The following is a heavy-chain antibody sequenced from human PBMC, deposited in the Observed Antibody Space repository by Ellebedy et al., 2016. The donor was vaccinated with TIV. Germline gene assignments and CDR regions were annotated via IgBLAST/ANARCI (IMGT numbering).Heavy chain of an antibody. J-gene: IGHJ6*02. Sequence: GESLKISCVASGFTFNDYYMAWIRQPPGQGLQWISYISTLSTYTNYADSVKCRFTISRDNAKTSVYLQMNSLRAEDTAVYYCARGPDGRYCTAPSCYPAVYYFYGMDVWGQGTTVTVSS. V-gene: IGHV3-11*06. D-gene: IGHD2-2*01. CDR3: ARGPDGRYCTAPSCYPAVYYFYGMDV. CDR2: ISTLSTYT. CDR1: GFTFNDYY.